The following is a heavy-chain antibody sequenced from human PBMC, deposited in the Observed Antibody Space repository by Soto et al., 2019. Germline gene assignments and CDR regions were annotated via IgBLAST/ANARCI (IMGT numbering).Heavy chain of an antibody. J-gene: IGHJ4*02. CDR1: GFTFTNYW. CDR3: VAAAGTYFDY. V-gene: IGHV3-74*01. CDR2: IDGVGAGT. Sequence: GGSLRLSCAASGFTFTNYWMHWVRQVPGKGLVWVSRIDGVGAGTSYSDSVRGRFTISRDNAENMLYLQMNSLRAEDTAVYYCVAAAGTYFDYWGQGTLVTVSS. D-gene: IGHD6-13*01.